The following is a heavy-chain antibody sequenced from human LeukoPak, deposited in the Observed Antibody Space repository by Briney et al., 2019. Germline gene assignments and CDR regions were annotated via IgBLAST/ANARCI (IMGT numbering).Heavy chain of an antibody. Sequence: GGSLRLSCAASGFTFSSYSMNWVRQAPGKGLEWVANIKQDGSEKYYVDSVKGRFTISRDNAKNSLYLQMNSLRAEDTAVYYCARVTMVRGGDDAFDIWGQGTMVTVSS. D-gene: IGHD3-10*01. CDR2: IKQDGSEK. CDR3: ARVTMVRGGDDAFDI. V-gene: IGHV3-7*01. CDR1: GFTFSSYS. J-gene: IGHJ3*02.